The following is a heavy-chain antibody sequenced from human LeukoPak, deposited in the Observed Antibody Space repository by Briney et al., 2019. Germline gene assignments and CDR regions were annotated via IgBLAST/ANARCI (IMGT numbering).Heavy chain of an antibody. D-gene: IGHD2-2*01. CDR3: ARHIFCSTSCYLYYYYGMDV. CDR1: GDSISSSNYF. Sequence: SETLSLTCTVSGDSISSSNYFWGWIRQPPGKGLEWIGSIYYSGSTYYNPSLKSRVTISVDTSKNQFSLKLSSVTAADTAMYYCARHIFCSTSCYLYYYYGMDVWGQGTTVTVSS. J-gene: IGHJ6*02. V-gene: IGHV4-39*01. CDR2: IYYSGST.